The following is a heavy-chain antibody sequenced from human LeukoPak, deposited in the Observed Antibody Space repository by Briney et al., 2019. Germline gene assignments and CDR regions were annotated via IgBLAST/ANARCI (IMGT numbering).Heavy chain of an antibody. CDR3: AKDDSSGYGEY. V-gene: IGHV3-43*02. CDR2: ISWDGGTK. J-gene: IGHJ4*02. CDR1: GCTFDDYA. D-gene: IGHD3-22*01. Sequence: PGGSLRLSCAASGCTFDDYAMHWVRQAPWKGLDWVSLISWDGGTKYYADSEKGRFTTYRDNSKNALYLQINSLRTEDTALYYCAKDDSSGYGEYWGQGTLVTVSS.